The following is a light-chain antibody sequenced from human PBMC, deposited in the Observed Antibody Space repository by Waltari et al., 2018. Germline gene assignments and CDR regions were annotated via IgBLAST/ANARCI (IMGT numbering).Light chain of an antibody. CDR3: QQYGSPPYT. CDR1: QSVSASF. CDR2: GAS. J-gene: IGKJ2*01. V-gene: IGKV3-20*01. Sequence: EIVLTQSPGTLSLSPGERATLSCRASQSVSASFLAWYQQKPGQAPRLLISGASTRATGIPDRFSGSGSGTDCTLTINRLEPEDFALYYCQQYGSPPYTFGQGTRLEIK.